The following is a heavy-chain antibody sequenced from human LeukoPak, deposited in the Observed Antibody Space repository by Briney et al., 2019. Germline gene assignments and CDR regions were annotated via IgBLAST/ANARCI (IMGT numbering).Heavy chain of an antibody. Sequence: PSETLSLTCTVSGGSISSSSYYWGWIRQPPGKGLEWIGSIYYSGSTYYNPSLKSRVTISVDTSKNQFSLKLSSVTAADTAVYYCAVGAAMVTYYFDYWGQGTLVTVSS. J-gene: IGHJ4*02. D-gene: IGHD5-18*01. CDR2: IYYSGST. CDR1: GGSISSSSYY. CDR3: AVGAAMVTYYFDY. V-gene: IGHV4-39*07.